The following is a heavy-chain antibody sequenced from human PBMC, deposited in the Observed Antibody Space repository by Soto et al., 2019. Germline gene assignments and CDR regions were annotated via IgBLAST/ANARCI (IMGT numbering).Heavy chain of an antibody. V-gene: IGHV3-7*01. D-gene: IGHD6-19*01. CDR1: GFSFSNYW. J-gene: IGHJ4*02. CDR2: IKQDGSER. Sequence: GGSLRLSCPASGFSFSNYWISWARQAPGKGLEWVANIKQDGSERSYVEAVKARFATPRDNSRTSLYLQKKGLRAENTAVYHCARYRPTRRGCFDNGGQGTLVTVSS. CDR3: ARYRPTRRGCFDN.